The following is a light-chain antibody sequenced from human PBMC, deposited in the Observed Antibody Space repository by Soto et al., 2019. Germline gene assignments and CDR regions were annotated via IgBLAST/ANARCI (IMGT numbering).Light chain of an antibody. CDR2: LGS. V-gene: IGKV2-28*01. Sequence: DIVMTQSPLSLPVTPGEPASISCRSSQSLLHSNGYNYLDWYLQKPGQSPQFLIYLGSNRASGVPDRFSGSGSGTDFTLKISRVEAEDVGVYYCMQALQTPRACGGETTVEIK. J-gene: IGKJ4*01. CDR3: MQALQTPRA. CDR1: QSLLHSNGYNY.